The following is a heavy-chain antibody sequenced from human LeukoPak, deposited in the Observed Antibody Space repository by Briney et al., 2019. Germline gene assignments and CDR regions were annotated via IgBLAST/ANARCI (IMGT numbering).Heavy chain of an antibody. V-gene: IGHV1-2*06. J-gene: IGHJ3*02. Sequence: ASVRVSCKASGYTFTGYYIHWVRQAPGQGLDWMGRINPNDGGTNYAQKFQGRVTMTRDMSMSTAYMELSRLRSDDTAVYYCAGEDNSSGYRPFDIWGQGTMVTVPS. CDR1: GYTFTGYY. CDR2: INPNDGGT. D-gene: IGHD3-22*01. CDR3: AGEDNSSGYRPFDI.